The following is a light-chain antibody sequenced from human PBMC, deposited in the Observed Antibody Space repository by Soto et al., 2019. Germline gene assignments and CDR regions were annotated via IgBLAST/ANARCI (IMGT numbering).Light chain of an antibody. J-gene: IGLJ3*02. CDR2: EAT. CDR1: SSDVGSYNL. V-gene: IGLV2-23*01. CDR3: CAYAGSGTVV. Sequence: HSALTQPASVSGSPEQSITISCTGTSSDVGSYNLVSWYQQHPGKAPKVMIYEATTRPSGVSNRVSGSKSGNTASLTISGLQAEDEADYACCAYAGSGTVVFGGGTKLTVL.